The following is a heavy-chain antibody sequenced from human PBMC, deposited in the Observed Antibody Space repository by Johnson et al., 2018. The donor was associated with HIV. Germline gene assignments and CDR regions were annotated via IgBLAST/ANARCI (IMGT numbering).Heavy chain of an antibody. J-gene: IGHJ3*02. V-gene: IGHV3-30*18. CDR1: GFTFSSSG. D-gene: IGHD5-24*01. Sequence: QMQLVESGGGVVQPGRSLRLSCAASGFTFSSSGMHWVRQAPGKGLEWVAVISYDGSNKYYAESVKGRFTISRDNPKNTLYLQMNSLRREDTAVYYCAKGGVGRDGNRDAFDIWGQGTMVTVSS. CDR2: ISYDGSNK. CDR3: AKGGVGRDGNRDAFDI.